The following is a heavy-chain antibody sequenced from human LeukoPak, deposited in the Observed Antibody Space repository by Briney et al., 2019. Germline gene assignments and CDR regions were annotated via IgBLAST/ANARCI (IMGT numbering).Heavy chain of an antibody. J-gene: IGHJ4*02. CDR1: GFTFSSYA. V-gene: IGHV3-23*01. CDR3: VKGSASGQPYYFDY. CDR2: ISGSGGST. Sequence: GGSLRLSCAASGFTFSSYAMSWVRQAPGKGLEWVSAISGSGGSTYYADSVKGRFTISRENSKNTLYLQMNRLRAEDTAVYYCVKGSASGQPYYFDYWGQGTLVTVSS. D-gene: IGHD6-25*01.